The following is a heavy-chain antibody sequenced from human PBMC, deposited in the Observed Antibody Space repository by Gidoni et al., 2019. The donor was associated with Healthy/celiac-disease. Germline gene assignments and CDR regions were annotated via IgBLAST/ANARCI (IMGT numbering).Heavy chain of an antibody. V-gene: IGHV1-58*02. J-gene: IGHJ6*02. CDR2: IVVGSGNT. CDR3: AADNGDPLGLFNYYGMDV. CDR1: GFTFTSSA. Sequence: QMQLVQSGPEVKKPGTSVKVSCKASGFTFTSSAMQWVRQARGQRLEWIGWIVVGSGNTNYAQKFQERVTITRDMSTSTAYMELSSLRSEDTAVYYCAADNGDPLGLFNYYGMDVWGQGTTVTVSS. D-gene: IGHD4-17*01.